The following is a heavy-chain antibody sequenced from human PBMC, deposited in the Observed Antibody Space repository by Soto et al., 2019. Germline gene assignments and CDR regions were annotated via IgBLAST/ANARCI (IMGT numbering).Heavy chain of an antibody. D-gene: IGHD2-2*01. V-gene: IGHV4-31*03. CDR1: GGSMCSGGYY. J-gene: IGHJ6*03. Sequence: SETLSLTCTVSGGSMCSGGYYWCWIRQHPGKGLEWIGYIYYSGSTYYNPSLKSRVTISVDTSKNQFSLKLSSVTAADTAVYYCARAVGPVDNYYMDVWGKGTTVTVSS. CDR3: ARAVGPVDNYYMDV. CDR2: IYYSGST.